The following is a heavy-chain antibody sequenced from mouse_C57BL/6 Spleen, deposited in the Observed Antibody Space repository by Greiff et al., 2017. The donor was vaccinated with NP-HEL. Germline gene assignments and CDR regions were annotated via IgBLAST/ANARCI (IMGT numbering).Heavy chain of an antibody. CDR3: TRDYGSSLYAMDY. CDR2: IRLKSDNYAT. CDR1: GFTFSNYW. V-gene: IGHV6-3*01. Sequence: EVKLEESGGGLVQPGGSMKLSCVASGFTFSNYWMNWVRQSPEKGLEWVAQIRLKSDNYATHYAESVKGRFTISRDDSKSSVYLQRNNLRAEDTGIYYCTRDYGSSLYAMDYWGQGTSVTVSS. D-gene: IGHD1-1*01. J-gene: IGHJ4*01.